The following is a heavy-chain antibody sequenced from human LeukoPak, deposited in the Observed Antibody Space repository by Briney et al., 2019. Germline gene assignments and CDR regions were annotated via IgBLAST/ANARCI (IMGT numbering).Heavy chain of an antibody. CDR1: GGSISSYY. CDR2: IYYSGST. V-gene: IGHV4-59*01. CDR3: ARVGQQLVSGSYYFDY. Sequence: SETLSLTCTVSGGSISSYYWNWIRQPPGKGLEWIGYIYYSGSTNYNPSLKSRVTISVDTSKNQFSLKLSSVTAADTAVYYCARVGQQLVSGSYYFDYWGQGTLVTVSS. J-gene: IGHJ4*02. D-gene: IGHD6-13*01.